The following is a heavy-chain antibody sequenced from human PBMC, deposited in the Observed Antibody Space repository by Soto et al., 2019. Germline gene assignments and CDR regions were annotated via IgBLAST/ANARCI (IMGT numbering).Heavy chain of an antibody. V-gene: IGHV3-23*01. CDR1: GFTFSSYA. CDR2: ISGSGGST. CDR3: AKGTPERGYSYGYVVFDY. Sequence: GGSLRLSCAASGFTFSSYAMSWVRQAPGKGLEWVSAISGSGGSTYYADSVKGRFTISRDNSKNTLYLQMNSLRAEDTAVYYCAKGTPERGYSYGYVVFDYWGQGTLVTVSS. J-gene: IGHJ4*02. D-gene: IGHD5-18*01.